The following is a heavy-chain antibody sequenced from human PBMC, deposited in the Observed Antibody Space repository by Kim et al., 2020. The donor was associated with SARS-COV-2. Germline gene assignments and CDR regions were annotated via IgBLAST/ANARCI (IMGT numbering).Heavy chain of an antibody. CDR2: IKTHSGNP. CDR3: ARDRPALNRALDY. D-gene: IGHD2-2*01. CDR1: GYTFSSYA. J-gene: IGHJ4*02. Sequence: ASVKVSCKASGYTFSSYAMNWMRQAPGQGLEWLGWIKTHSGNPSYAQGFTGRFVFSLDTSVSTASLQISNLEAEDTAVYYCARDRPALNRALDYWGQGTLVTVSS. V-gene: IGHV7-4-1*02.